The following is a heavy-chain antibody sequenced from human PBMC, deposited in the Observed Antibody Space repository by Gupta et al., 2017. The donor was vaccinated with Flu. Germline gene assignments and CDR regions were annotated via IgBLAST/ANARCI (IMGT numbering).Heavy chain of an antibody. D-gene: IGHD3-3*01. CDR2: IYYSGST. V-gene: IGHV4-59*01. CDR1: GGSISRYY. Sequence: QVQLQESGPGLVKPSETLSLTCTVSGGSISRYYWRWIRQPPGKGLEWIGYIYYSGSTNYNPSLKSRVTISVDTSKNQFSLKLSSVTAADTAVYYCARDTRFLEWSADLYYGMDVWGQGTTVTVSS. CDR3: ARDTRFLEWSADLYYGMDV. J-gene: IGHJ6*02.